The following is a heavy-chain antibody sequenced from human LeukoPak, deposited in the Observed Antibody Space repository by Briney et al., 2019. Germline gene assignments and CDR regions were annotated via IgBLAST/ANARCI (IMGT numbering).Heavy chain of an antibody. J-gene: IGHJ4*02. Sequence: PGGSLRRSCAASGFTFYDYGMIWVRPAPGKGLEGVSDINWNGGSTGYADSVKGRFTVSRDNAKNSLYLQMNSLRAEDTALYYCARSYYGSGSYPFDYWGQGTLVTVSS. CDR3: ARSYYGSGSYPFDY. CDR2: INWNGGST. V-gene: IGHV3-20*04. D-gene: IGHD3-10*01. CDR1: GFTFYDYG.